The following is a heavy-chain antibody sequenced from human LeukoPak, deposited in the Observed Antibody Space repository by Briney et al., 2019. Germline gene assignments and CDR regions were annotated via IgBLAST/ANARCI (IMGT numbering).Heavy chain of an antibody. D-gene: IGHD2-2*01. CDR3: ARDVGEYCSSINCHASDY. CDR2: INPGGDNT. CDR1: GYTFTNYY. J-gene: IGHJ4*02. Sequence: ASVKVSCKASGYTFTNYYIHWVRQAPGQGLEWMGLINPGGDNTDYAQNFQGRVTMTRDTSTSTVYMGLSSLRSEDTAVYYCARDVGEYCSSINCHASDYWGQGTLVTVSS. V-gene: IGHV1-46*01.